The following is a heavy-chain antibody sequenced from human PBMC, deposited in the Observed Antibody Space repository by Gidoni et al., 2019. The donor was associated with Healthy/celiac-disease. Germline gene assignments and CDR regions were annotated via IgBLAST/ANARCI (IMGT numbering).Heavy chain of an antibody. Sequence: QVQLQESGPGLVKPSQTLSLTCTVSGGSISSGSYYWSWIRQPAGKGLEWIGRIYTSGSTNYNPSLKSRVTISVDTSKNQFSLKLSSVTAADTAVYYCARGKRDYFDYWGQGTLVTVSS. V-gene: IGHV4-61*02. CDR2: IYTSGST. J-gene: IGHJ4*02. CDR3: ARGKRDYFDY. CDR1: GGSISSGSYY.